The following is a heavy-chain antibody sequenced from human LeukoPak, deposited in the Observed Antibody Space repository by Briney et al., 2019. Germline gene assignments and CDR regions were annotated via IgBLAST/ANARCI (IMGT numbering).Heavy chain of an antibody. Sequence: ASVKVSCKASGGTFSSYAISWVRQAPGQGLEWMGGIIPIFGTANYAQKFQGRVTITTDESTSTAYMELSSLRSEDTAVYYCARDSGVWGSYRTSAFDIWGQGTTVTVSS. CDR3: ARDSGVWGSYRTSAFDI. CDR2: IIPIFGTA. J-gene: IGHJ3*02. D-gene: IGHD3-16*02. CDR1: GGTFSSYA. V-gene: IGHV1-69*05.